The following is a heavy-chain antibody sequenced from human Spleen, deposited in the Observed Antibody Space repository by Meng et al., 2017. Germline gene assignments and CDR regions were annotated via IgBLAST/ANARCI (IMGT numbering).Heavy chain of an antibody. J-gene: IGHJ5*02. CDR2: INSNSGGT. V-gene: IGHV1-2*06. Sequence: APLVQAEAEVQKSGASVKVSCSASGYPFSDYYIHWVRQAPGQGLEWMGRINSNSGGTNFAQKFQGRVNMPRDTSISTAYMEMSRLRSDDTAVSYCARSKTPYSWLDPWGQGTLVTVSS. CDR1: GYPFSDYY. CDR3: ARSKTPYSWLDP.